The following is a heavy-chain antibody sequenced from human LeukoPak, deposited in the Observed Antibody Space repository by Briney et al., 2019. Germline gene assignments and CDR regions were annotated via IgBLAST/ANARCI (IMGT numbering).Heavy chain of an antibody. Sequence: SVKVSCKASGGTFSGYAISWVRQAPGQGLEWMGGIIPIFGTANYAQKFQGRVTITADESTSTAYMELSSLRSEDTAVYYCASRLERYCSGGSCYPEDYWGQGTLVTVSS. CDR1: GGTFSGYA. D-gene: IGHD2-15*01. CDR3: ASRLERYCSGGSCYPEDY. J-gene: IGHJ4*02. CDR2: IIPIFGTA. V-gene: IGHV1-69*01.